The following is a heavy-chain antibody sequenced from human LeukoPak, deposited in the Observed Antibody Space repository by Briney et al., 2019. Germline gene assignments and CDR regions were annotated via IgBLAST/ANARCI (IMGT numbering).Heavy chain of an antibody. J-gene: IGHJ3*02. D-gene: IGHD6-6*01. CDR2: IYTSGST. CDR1: GGSISSYY. Sequence: SETLSLTCTVSGGSISSYYWSWIRQPAGKGLEWIGRIYTSGSTNYNPSLKSRVTISVDTSKNQFSLKLSSVTAADTAVYYCARGPPDYSSSSGGVAFDIWGQGTMVTVSS. CDR3: ARGPPDYSSSSGGVAFDI. V-gene: IGHV4-4*07.